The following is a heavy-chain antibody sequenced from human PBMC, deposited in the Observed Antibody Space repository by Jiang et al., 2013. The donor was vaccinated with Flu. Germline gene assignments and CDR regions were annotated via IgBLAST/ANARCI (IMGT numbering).Heavy chain of an antibody. CDR1: GDSISTYY. J-gene: IGHJ3*01. CDR3: AREREDISGYPAAFDV. Sequence: KPSEPLSLTCSVSGDSISTYYWSWIRQPPGKGLEWIGFVSVSGSTNYNPSLKSRVTMSVDTAKNQFSLRLSSVTSADTAVYYCAREREDISGYPAAFDVWGQGTMVTVSA. CDR2: VSVSGST. V-gene: IGHV4-59*01. D-gene: IGHD5-12*01.